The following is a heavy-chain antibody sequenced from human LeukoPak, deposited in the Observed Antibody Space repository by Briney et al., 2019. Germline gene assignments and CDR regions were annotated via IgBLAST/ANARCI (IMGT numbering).Heavy chain of an antibody. CDR3: ARLAARRGYYYYGMDV. D-gene: IGHD3-10*01. CDR2: ISSSGST. Sequence: SETLSLTCTVSGGSISRYFWTWIRLPPTKGLEWIGYISSSGSTSYNPSLTSRVTISIDTSKNHFSPKLSSVTAADTAVYYCARLAARRGYYYYGMDVWGQGTTVTVSS. V-gene: IGHV4-59*08. CDR1: GGSISRYF. J-gene: IGHJ6*02.